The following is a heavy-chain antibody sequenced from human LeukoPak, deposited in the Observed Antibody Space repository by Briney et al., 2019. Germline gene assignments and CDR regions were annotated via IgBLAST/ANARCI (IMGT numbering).Heavy chain of an antibody. D-gene: IGHD6-13*01. CDR1: GLTFSSYG. V-gene: IGHV3-33*01. CDR2: IWYDGSNK. J-gene: IGHJ4*02. Sequence: GGSLRLSCAASGLTFSSYGMHWVRQAPGNWLEWVAVIWYDGSNKYYADSVKGRFTISRDNSKNTVYLQMNSLRTEDTAVYYCARDQGTSSSRRYYFDYWGQGTLVTVSS. CDR3: ARDQGTSSSRRYYFDY.